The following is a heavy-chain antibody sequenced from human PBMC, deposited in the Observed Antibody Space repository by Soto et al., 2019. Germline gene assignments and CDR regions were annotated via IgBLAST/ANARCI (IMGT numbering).Heavy chain of an antibody. D-gene: IGHD3-3*01. V-gene: IGHV1-2*02. CDR3: ARERNLEWLLYYYYGMDV. J-gene: IGHJ6*02. CDR2: INPNSGGT. Sequence: ASVKVSCKASGYTFTGYYMHWVRQAPGQGLEWMGWINPNSGGTNYAQKFQGRVTMTRDTSISTAYMELSRLRSDDTAVYYWARERNLEWLLYYYYGMDVWGQGTTVTVSS. CDR1: GYTFTGYY.